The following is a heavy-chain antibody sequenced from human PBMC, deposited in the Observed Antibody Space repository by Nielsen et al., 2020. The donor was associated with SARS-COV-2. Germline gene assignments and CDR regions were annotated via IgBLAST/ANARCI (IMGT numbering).Heavy chain of an antibody. CDR3: ARGSGSSYTSLGY. Sequence: GGSLRLSCAASGFTFSSYGMHWVRQAPGKGLEWVAVIPYDGSNKYYADSVTGRFTISRANPKNTLYLQMNSLRAEDTAVYYCARGSGSSYTSLGYWGQGTLVTVSS. V-gene: IGHV3-30*03. D-gene: IGHD3-10*01. CDR2: IPYDGSNK. CDR1: GFTFSSYG. J-gene: IGHJ4*02.